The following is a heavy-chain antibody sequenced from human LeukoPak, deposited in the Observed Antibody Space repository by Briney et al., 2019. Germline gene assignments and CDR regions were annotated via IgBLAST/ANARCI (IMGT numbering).Heavy chain of an antibody. CDR3: ARDFEAATPHYYAMDV. V-gene: IGHV4-4*07. CDR1: GGSISSYY. Sequence: SETLSLTCTVSGGSISSYYWSWIRQPAGKGLEWIGRIYTSGSTTYNPSLRSRVTISIDWSKTQFSLRLHSVTAADTAVYYCARDFEAATPHYYAMDVWGQGTTVTVTS. D-gene: IGHD3-9*01. CDR2: IYTSGST. J-gene: IGHJ6*02.